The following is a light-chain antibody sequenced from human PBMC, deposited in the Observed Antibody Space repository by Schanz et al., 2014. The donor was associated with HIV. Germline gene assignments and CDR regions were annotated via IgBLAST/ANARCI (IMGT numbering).Light chain of an antibody. CDR3: SSGKRRGKYV. CDR2: DVS. CDR1: SSDIGTYNY. V-gene: IGLV2-14*03. J-gene: IGLJ1*01. Sequence: QSALTQPASVSGSPGQSITISCIGTSSDIGTYNYVSWYQQLPGKAPKLIIYDVSNRPSEISYRFSGSKSGHAASLTISGLQADDEADYYCSSGKRRGKYVFGTGTKLTVL.